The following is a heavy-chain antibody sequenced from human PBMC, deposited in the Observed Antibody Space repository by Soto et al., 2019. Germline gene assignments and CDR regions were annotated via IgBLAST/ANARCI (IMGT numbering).Heavy chain of an antibody. J-gene: IGHJ6*02. CDR1: GGSISSGDYY. V-gene: IGHV4-30-4*01. CDR3: ARAPNRYCSGGSCYSVYGMDV. D-gene: IGHD2-15*01. CDR2: IYYSGST. Sequence: QVQLQESGPGLVKPSQTLSLTCTVSGGSISSGDYYWSWIRQPPGKGLEWIVYIYYSGSTYYNPSLKSRVTISVDTSKNQFSLKLSAVTAADTAVYYCARAPNRYCSGGSCYSVYGMDVWGQGTTVTVSS.